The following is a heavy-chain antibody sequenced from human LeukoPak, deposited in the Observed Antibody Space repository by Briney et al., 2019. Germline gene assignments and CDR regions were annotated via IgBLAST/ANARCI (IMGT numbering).Heavy chain of an antibody. J-gene: IGHJ4*02. Sequence: GGSLRLSCAASGFTFSSYAMSWVRQAPGKGLEWVSAISGSGGSTHYADSVKGRFTISRDNSKNTLYLQMNSLRAEDTAVYYCAKDPGWDSSVGYFDYWGQGTLVTVSS. CDR2: ISGSGGST. CDR3: AKDPGWDSSVGYFDY. CDR1: GFTFSSYA. D-gene: IGHD3-22*01. V-gene: IGHV3-23*01.